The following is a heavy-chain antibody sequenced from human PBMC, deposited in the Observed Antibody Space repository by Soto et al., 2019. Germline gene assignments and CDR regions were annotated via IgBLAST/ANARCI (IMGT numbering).Heavy chain of an antibody. Sequence: SETLSLTCTVSGGSVSSGSYYWSWIRQPPGKGLEWIGYIYYSGSTNYNPSLKSRVTISVDTSKNQFSLKLSSVTAADTAVYYCATVFSGYLDYWGQGTLVTVSS. CDR3: ATVFSGYLDY. J-gene: IGHJ4*02. CDR1: GGSVSSGSYY. CDR2: IYYSGST. D-gene: IGHD6-19*01. V-gene: IGHV4-61*01.